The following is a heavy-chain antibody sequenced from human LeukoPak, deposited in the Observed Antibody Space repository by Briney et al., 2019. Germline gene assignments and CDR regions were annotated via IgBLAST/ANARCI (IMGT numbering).Heavy chain of an antibody. D-gene: IGHD1-7*01. CDR1: GFAFSGYW. J-gene: IGHJ3*02. CDR3: ARDRNYAFDI. Sequence: GGSLRLSCAASGFAFSGYWMNWVRQAPGKGLEWISYISISSGTIFYADSVKGRFTISSDNAKNSVFLQMNSLRAEDTAVYYCARDRNYAFDIWGQGTMVTVSS. CDR2: ISISSGTI. V-gene: IGHV3-48*01.